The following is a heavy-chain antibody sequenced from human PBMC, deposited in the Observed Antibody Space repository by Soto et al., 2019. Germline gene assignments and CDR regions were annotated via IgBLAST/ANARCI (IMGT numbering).Heavy chain of an antibody. J-gene: IGHJ4*02. V-gene: IGHV3-21*01. CDR3: ARERGSSRGTDY. D-gene: IGHD1-26*01. Sequence: GGSLRLSCAASGFTFSSYSMNWVRQAPGKGLEWVSSISGSSSYIYYADSVKGRFTISRDNAKNSLYLQMNSLRDEDTAVSYCARERGSSRGTDYWGQGTLVTVSS. CDR2: ISGSSSYI. CDR1: GFTFSSYS.